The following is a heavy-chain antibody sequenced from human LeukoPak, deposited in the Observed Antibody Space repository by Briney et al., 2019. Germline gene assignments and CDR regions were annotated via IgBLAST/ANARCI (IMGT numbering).Heavy chain of an antibody. D-gene: IGHD1-20*01. V-gene: IGHV3-15*01. Sequence: GGSLRLSCAASGFTFSNAWMSWVRQAPGKGLEWVGRIKSKTDGGTTDYAAPVKGRFTISRDDSKTTLFLQMNSLKTEDTAVYYCTTYNLNDSIDNWGQGTLVTVSS. J-gene: IGHJ4*02. CDR1: GFTFSNAW. CDR2: IKSKTDGGTT. CDR3: TTYNLNDSIDN.